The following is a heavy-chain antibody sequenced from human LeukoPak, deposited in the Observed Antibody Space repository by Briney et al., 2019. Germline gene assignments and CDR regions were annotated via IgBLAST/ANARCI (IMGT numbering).Heavy chain of an antibody. CDR3: TLNAYYYGSGSFLNI. Sequence: PGGSLRLSCAASEFTFRNHWMSWVRQAPGKGLEWVAYINLDGSEKSYVDSVKGRFTISRDNDKNSLYLQMNSLKTEDTAVYYCTLNAYYYGSGSFLNIWGQGTMVTVSS. CDR1: EFTFRNHW. J-gene: IGHJ3*02. V-gene: IGHV3-7*03. D-gene: IGHD3-10*01. CDR2: INLDGSEK.